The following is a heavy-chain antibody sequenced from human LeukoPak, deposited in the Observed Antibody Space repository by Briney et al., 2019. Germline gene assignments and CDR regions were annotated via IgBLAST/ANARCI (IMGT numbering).Heavy chain of an antibody. CDR2: INPYNGNT. V-gene: IGHV1-18*01. D-gene: IGHD3-22*01. CDR3: ARPNITSYYDSRGYDGFDV. J-gene: IGHJ3*01. CDR1: GYTFTTYA. Sequence: ASVKVSCKASGYTFTTYAISWVRQAPGQGLEWMGWINPYNGNTDYARKLQGRVTMTTDASTSTAYMELTSLRSDDTALYYCARPNITSYYDSRGYDGFDVWGQGTMVTVSS.